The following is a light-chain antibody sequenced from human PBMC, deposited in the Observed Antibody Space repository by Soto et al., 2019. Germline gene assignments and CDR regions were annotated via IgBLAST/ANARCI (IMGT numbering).Light chain of an antibody. V-gene: IGLV2-23*01. Sequence: QSVLTQPASVSGSPGQSITISCTGTSSDVGGYNYVSWYQQYPGKAPKLIIYEVIKRPSGISNRFSGSKSGNTASLTISGLQAEDEADYYCCSYAGSTTLLFGGGTKLTVL. CDR3: CSYAGSTTLL. CDR2: EVI. J-gene: IGLJ2*01. CDR1: SSDVGGYNY.